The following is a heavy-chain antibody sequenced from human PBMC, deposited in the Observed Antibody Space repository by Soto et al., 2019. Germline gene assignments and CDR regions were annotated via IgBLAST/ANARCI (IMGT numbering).Heavy chain of an antibody. CDR2: ISYDGSNK. Sequence: GGSLRLSCAASGFTFSSYGMHWVRQAPGKGLEWVAVISYDGSNKYYADSVKGRFTISRDNSKNTLYLQMNSLRTEDTAVYYCAKSPNFYCSSYHCYKYYFDYWREETLVTVSS. CDR3: AKSPNFYCSSYHCYKYYFDY. CDR1: GFTFSSYG. D-gene: IGHD2-2*01. J-gene: IGHJ4*02. V-gene: IGHV3-30*18.